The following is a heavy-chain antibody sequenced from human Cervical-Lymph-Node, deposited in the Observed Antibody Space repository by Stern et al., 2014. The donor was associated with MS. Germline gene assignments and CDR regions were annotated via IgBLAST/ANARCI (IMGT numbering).Heavy chain of an antibody. CDR1: GYTFTDYD. J-gene: IGHJ4*02. CDR3: ATPSLPFY. CDR2: INPKSGHT. Sequence: QVQLVQSGAEVKKPGASVVVSCKASGYTFTDYDITWVRQVPRQGLEWMAWINPKSGHTVSAEKFQARVTMTMNTSLRTAYMELSSLKSEDTAIYYCATPSLPFYWGQGTLITVSS. V-gene: IGHV1-8*01. D-gene: IGHD6-6*01.